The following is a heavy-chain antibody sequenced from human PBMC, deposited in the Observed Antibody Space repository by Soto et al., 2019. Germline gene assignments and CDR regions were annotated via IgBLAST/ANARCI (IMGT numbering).Heavy chain of an antibody. J-gene: IGHJ6*02. CDR1: GFTFSSYS. CDR2: ISSSSSYI. D-gene: IGHD6-6*01. Sequence: GSLRLSCAASGFTFSSYSMNWVRQAPGKGLEWVSSISSSSSYIYYADSVKGRFTISRDNAKNSLYLQMNSLRAEDTAVYYCASMGAARPFDYYYYGMDVWGQGTTVTVSS. V-gene: IGHV3-21*01. CDR3: ASMGAARPFDYYYYGMDV.